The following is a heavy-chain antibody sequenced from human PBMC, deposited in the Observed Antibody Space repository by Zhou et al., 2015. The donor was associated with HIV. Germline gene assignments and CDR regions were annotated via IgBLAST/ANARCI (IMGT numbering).Heavy chain of an antibody. J-gene: IGHJ5*02. V-gene: IGHV3-13*01. CDR3: ARVGNDGWFDP. Sequence: EVQLVESGGGLVQPGGSLRLSCAASGFTFSSYDMHWVRQATGKGLEWVSAIGTAGDTYYPGSVKGRFTISRENAKNSLYLQMNSLRAGDTAVYYCARVGNDGWFDPWGQGTLGHRLL. CDR1: GFTFSSYD. D-gene: IGHD1-1*01. CDR2: IGTAGDT.